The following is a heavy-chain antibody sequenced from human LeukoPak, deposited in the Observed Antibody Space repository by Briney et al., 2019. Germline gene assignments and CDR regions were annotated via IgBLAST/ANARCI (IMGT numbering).Heavy chain of an antibody. CDR3: ARGYSSSWYLFYYFDY. D-gene: IGHD6-13*01. V-gene: IGHV4-59*01. J-gene: IGHJ4*02. CDR1: GGSISGYH. CDR2: IYYSGST. Sequence: PSETLSLTCNVSGGSISGYHWSWIRQPPGKGLEWLGYIYYSGSTNYNPSLKSRVTISVDTSKNQFSLKLSSVTAADTAVYYCARGYSSSWYLFYYFDYWGQGTLVTVSS.